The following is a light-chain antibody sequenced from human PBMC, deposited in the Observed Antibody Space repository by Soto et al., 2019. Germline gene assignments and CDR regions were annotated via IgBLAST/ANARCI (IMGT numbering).Light chain of an antibody. CDR3: QQYNKWPPYT. Sequence: EIVLTQSPAILSVSPGDRATLSCRAGQSVGSNLAWYQQKVGQPPGLLIYGATTRAIGIPARFSGSGSGTEFTLTFSSLQSEDFAVYYCQQYNKWPPYTFGQGTKVDIK. J-gene: IGKJ2*01. CDR2: GAT. CDR1: QSVGSN. V-gene: IGKV3-15*01.